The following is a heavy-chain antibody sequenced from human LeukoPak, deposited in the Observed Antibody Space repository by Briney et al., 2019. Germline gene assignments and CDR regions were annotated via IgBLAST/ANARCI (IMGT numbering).Heavy chain of an antibody. Sequence: GGSLRLSCAASGFTFSSYAMSWVRQAPGKGLEWVSAISGSGGSTYYADSVKGRFTISRDNSKNTLYLQMNSLRAEDTAVYYCAKGGGGILTGYYFTWGQGTLVTVSS. CDR1: GFTFSSYA. D-gene: IGHD3-9*01. J-gene: IGHJ4*02. CDR2: ISGSGGST. V-gene: IGHV3-23*01. CDR3: AKGGGGILTGYYFT.